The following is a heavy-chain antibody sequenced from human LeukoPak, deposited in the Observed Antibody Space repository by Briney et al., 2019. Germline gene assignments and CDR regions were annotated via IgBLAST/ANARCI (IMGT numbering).Heavy chain of an antibody. J-gene: IGHJ4*02. Sequence: PSDTLSLTCTVSGGSISSYYWSWIRQPAGKGLEWIGRIYTSGSTNYNPSLKSRVTMSVDTSKNQFSLKLSSVTAADTAVYYCARDGGYCSSTSCSLDYWGQGTLVTVSS. D-gene: IGHD2-2*03. CDR1: GGSISSYY. CDR3: ARDGGYCSSTSCSLDY. V-gene: IGHV4-4*07. CDR2: IYTSGST.